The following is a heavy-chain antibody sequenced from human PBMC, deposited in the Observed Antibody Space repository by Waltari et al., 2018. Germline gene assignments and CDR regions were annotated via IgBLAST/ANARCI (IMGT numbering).Heavy chain of an antibody. CDR3: ARWVGGWYAIDI. Sequence: QVQLVESGGGVVQPGGSLSLPCDASGVPFRRYGMPWVRQGPGKGLEWVAVIWFDGSEAYYAESVKGRFTISRDNSKNTLYLQMNSLRAEDTAVYSCARWVGGWYAIDIWGQGT. V-gene: IGHV3-33*01. D-gene: IGHD6-19*01. CDR2: IWFDGSEA. J-gene: IGHJ3*02. CDR1: GVPFRRYG.